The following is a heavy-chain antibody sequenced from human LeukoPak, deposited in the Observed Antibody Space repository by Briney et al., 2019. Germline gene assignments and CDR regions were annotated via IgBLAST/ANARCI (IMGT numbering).Heavy chain of an antibody. D-gene: IGHD2-15*01. J-gene: IGHJ4*02. V-gene: IGHV1-8*01. CDR3: ARGRKRYCSGGSCYGGVY. CDR1: GYTFTSYD. Sequence: VSVKVSCKASGYTFTSYDINWVRQATGQGLEWMGWMNPNSGNTGYAQKFQGRVTMTRNTSISTAYMELSSLRSEDTAVYYCARGRKRYCSGGSCYGGVYWGQGTLVTVSS. CDR2: MNPNSGNT.